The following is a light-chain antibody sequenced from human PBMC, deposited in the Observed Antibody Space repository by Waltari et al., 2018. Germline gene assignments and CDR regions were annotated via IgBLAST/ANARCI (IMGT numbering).Light chain of an antibody. CDR2: EVR. Sequence: QSALTQPRSVSGSPGQSVTISCTGAGSAVGGYNYVSWYQQHPGKAPKLMLDEVRKRPSGVPVRVAGSMSGNTASLTISGLQAEDEADYYCCSYAGDYSWIFGGGTKVTVL. CDR3: CSYAGDYSWI. CDR1: GSAVGGYNY. V-gene: IGLV2-11*01. J-gene: IGLJ2*01.